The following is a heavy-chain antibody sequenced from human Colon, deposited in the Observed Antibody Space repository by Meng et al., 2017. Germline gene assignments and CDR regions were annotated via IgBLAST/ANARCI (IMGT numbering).Heavy chain of an antibody. CDR1: GFSVSSDF. J-gene: IGHJ4*02. CDR3: ANRFV. Sequence: QLVESGGCLAHPGGSLSLCCAVSGFSVSSDFMIWVRQAPGKGLEWVSMIHSSAGTFFADSVTGRFTVSTDNSKNTLYRQMNSLTIEDTAVYHCANRFVWGLGTLVTVSS. CDR2: IHSSAGT. D-gene: IGHD3-3*01. V-gene: IGHV3-66*02.